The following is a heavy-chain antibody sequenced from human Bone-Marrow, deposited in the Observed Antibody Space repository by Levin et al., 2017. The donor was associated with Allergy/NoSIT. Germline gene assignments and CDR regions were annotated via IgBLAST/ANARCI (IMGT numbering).Heavy chain of an antibody. CDR2: IIPIYGTT. J-gene: IGHJ3*02. Sequence: ASVKVSCKASRGTLSSFAFRWVRQAPGQGLEWMGGIIPIYGTTDSAQKFQGRVSLSADESTSTVYMELSSLRSEDTAVYYCAGASHQSKNYYESENAFDIWGQGTMVTVSS. CDR3: AGASHQSKNYYESENAFDI. V-gene: IGHV1-69*13. CDR1: RGTLSSFA. D-gene: IGHD1-26*01.